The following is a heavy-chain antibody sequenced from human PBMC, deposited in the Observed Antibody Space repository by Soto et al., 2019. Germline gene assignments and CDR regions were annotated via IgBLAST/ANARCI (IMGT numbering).Heavy chain of an antibody. J-gene: IGHJ4*02. CDR2: IYYSGST. D-gene: IGHD4-4*01. CDR1: GGSISSYY. CDR3: ARALQTQEFYFDY. Sequence: SETLSLTWTVSGGSISSYYWSWIRQPPGKGLEWIGYIYYSGSTNYNPSLKSRVTISVDTSKNQFSLKLSSVTAADTAVYYCARALQTQEFYFDYWGQGTPVTVSS. V-gene: IGHV4-59*01.